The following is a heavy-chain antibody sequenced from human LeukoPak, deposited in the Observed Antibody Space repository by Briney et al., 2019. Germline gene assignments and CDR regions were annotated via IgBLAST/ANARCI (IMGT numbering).Heavy chain of an antibody. V-gene: IGHV4-34*01. J-gene: IGHJ4*02. CDR1: GGSFSGYY. CDR3: ASVSGSYYSDY. Sequence: SETLSLTCAVYGGSFSGYYWSWIRQPPGKGLEWIGEINHSGSTNYNPSLKSRVTISVDTSKNQFSLKLSSVTAADTAAYYCASVSGSYYSDYWGQGTLVTVSS. D-gene: IGHD1-26*01. CDR2: INHSGST.